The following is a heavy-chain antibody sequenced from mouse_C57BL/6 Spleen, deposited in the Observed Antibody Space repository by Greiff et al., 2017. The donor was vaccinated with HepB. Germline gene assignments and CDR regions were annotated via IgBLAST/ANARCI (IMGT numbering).Heavy chain of an antibody. J-gene: IGHJ2*01. CDR2: IDPSDSYT. Sequence: QVQLQQPGAELVMPGASVKLSCKASGYTFTSYWMHWVKQRPGQGLEWIGEIDPSDSYTNYNQKFKGKSTLTVDKSSGTAYIQLSSLTSEDSAVYYCARKGGADYWGQGTTLTVSS. CDR1: GYTFTSYW. CDR3: ARKGGADY. V-gene: IGHV1-69*01.